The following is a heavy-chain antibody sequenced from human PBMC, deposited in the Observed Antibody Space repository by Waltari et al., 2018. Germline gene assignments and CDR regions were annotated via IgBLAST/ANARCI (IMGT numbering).Heavy chain of an antibody. Sequence: QVQLQQWGAGLLKPSVTLSLTGADYGGPSSGYDGSWIRQPPGEGLGWLGENHHGGSTNYNPSLKGRVTISVDTSKDQFSLKLSSVTAADTAVYYCARVDIHYYYMDVWGKGTTVTVSS. CDR1: GGPSSGYD. CDR3: ARVDIHYYYMDV. D-gene: IGHD2-21*01. CDR2: NHHGGST. J-gene: IGHJ6*03. V-gene: IGHV4-34*01.